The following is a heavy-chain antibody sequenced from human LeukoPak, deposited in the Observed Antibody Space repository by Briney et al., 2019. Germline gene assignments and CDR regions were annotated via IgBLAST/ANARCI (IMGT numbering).Heavy chain of an antibody. V-gene: IGHV3-21*01. CDR1: GFTFSSYS. CDR2: ISSSSSYI. J-gene: IGHJ4*02. D-gene: IGHD5-18*01. CDR3: ARDYAGYGRSRFDY. Sequence: PGGSLRLSCAASGFTFSSYSVNWVRQAPGKGLEWVSSISSSSSYIYYADSVKGRFTISRDNAKNSLYLQMNSLRAEDTAVYYCARDYAGYGRSRFDYWGQGTLVTGSS.